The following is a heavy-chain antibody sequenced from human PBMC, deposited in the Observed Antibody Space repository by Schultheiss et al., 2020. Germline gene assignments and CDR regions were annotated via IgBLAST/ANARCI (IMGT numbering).Heavy chain of an antibody. CDR1: GDSVNTDNDY. V-gene: IGHV4-61*01. D-gene: IGHD2-15*01. CDR3: ARDYGEAATNDAFDI. Sequence: SCTVSGDSVNTDNDYWSWIRQPPGKGLEWIGYIYYSGSTNYNPSLKSRVTISVDTSKNQFSLKLSSVTAADTAVYYCARDYGEAATNDAFDIWGQGTMVTVSS. CDR2: IYYSGST. J-gene: IGHJ3*02.